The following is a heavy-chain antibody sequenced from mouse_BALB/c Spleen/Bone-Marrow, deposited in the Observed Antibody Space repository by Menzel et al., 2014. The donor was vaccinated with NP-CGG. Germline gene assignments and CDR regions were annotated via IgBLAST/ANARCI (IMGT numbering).Heavy chain of an antibody. CDR1: GYSITSDYA. CDR2: ITYSGIT. Sequence: VQLQQSGPGLVKPSQSLSLACTVTGYSITSDYACNWIRQFPGNKLEWMGYITYSGITSYNPSLKSRISITRDTSKNQFFLQLNSVTTEDTATYYCARSADWYFDVWGAGTTVTVSS. J-gene: IGHJ1*01. CDR3: ARSADWYFDV. V-gene: IGHV3-2*02.